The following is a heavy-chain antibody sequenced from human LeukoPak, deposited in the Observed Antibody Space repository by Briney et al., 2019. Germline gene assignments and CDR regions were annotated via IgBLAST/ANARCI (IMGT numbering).Heavy chain of an antibody. CDR2: ISFDESNK. CDR3: ARWKPRSDALDV. CDR1: GFTFSNYA. Sequence: PGRSLRLSCAASGFTFSNYAMHWVRQAPGKGLEWVAVISFDESNKYYADSVKGRFTISRDNSKNTLFLQMTSLRAEDTAMYYCARWKPRSDALDVWGKGAMVMVSS. V-gene: IGHV3-30-3*01. D-gene: IGHD1-1*01. J-gene: IGHJ3*01.